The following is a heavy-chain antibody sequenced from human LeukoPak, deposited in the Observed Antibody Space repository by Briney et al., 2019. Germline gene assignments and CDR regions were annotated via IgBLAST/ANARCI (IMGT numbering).Heavy chain of an antibody. J-gene: IGHJ5*02. CDR3: ARVRTDDFWSGYDVAWFDP. CDR2: INHSGST. Sequence: PSETLSLTCAVYGGSFSGYYWSWIRQPPGKGLEWIGEINHSGSTNYNPSLKSRVTISVDTSKNQFSLKLSSVTAADTAVYYCARVRTDDFWSGYDVAWFDPWGQGTLVTVSS. D-gene: IGHD3-3*01. V-gene: IGHV4-34*01. CDR1: GGSFSGYY.